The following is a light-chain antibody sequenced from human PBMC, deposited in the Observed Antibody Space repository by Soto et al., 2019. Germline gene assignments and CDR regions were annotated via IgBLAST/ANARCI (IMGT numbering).Light chain of an antibody. CDR1: SSDVGAYDY. Sequence: QSALTQPPSASGSPGQSVTISCTGTSSDVGAYDYVSWYQQHPGKAPKLMIYEINKRPSGVPDRFSGSKSGNTASLTVSGLQDEEEADYYCSSFAGSNNFPYVFGTGTQLTVL. CDR2: EIN. J-gene: IGLJ1*01. CDR3: SSFAGSNNFPYV. V-gene: IGLV2-8*01.